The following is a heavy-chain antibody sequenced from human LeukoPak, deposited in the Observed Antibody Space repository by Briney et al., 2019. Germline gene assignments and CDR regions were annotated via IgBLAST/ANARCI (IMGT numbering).Heavy chain of an antibody. J-gene: IGHJ3*02. D-gene: IGHD3-3*01. CDR3: ARAGYDTDDDAFVI. CDR2: IYSGGST. V-gene: IGHV3-53*04. CDR1: GFTVSSNY. Sequence: GGSLRLSCAASGFTVSSNYMSWVRQAPGKGLEWVSVIYSGGSTYYADSVKGRFTISRHNSKNTLYLQMNSLRAEDTAVYYCARAGYDTDDDAFVIWGQGTMVTVSS.